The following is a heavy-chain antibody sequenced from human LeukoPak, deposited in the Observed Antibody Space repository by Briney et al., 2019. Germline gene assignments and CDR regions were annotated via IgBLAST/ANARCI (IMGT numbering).Heavy chain of an antibody. CDR2: IYYSGTI. D-gene: IGHD5-24*01. CDR3: AREEMATAYYFDS. CDR1: GGSVSSSNYY. V-gene: IGHV4-61*01. Sequence: SETLSLTCSVSGGSVSSSNYYWSWIRQPPGKGLEWVGYIYYSGTINYNPSLKRRVTISVDTSKNQFSLKLSSVTAADTAVYYCAREEMATAYYFDSWGQGTLVTVSS. J-gene: IGHJ4*02.